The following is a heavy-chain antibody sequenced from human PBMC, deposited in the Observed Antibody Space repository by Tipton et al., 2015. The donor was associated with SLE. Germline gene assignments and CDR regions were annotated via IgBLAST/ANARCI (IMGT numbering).Heavy chain of an antibody. J-gene: IGHJ5*02. Sequence: GLVKPSETLSLTCSVSGGSISSYYWSWIRQPPGKGLEWIGSIYYSGSTYYNPSLKSRVTISVDTSKNQFSLKLSSVTAADTAVYYCAREGTRTNWFDPWGQGTLVTVSS. CDR2: IYYSGST. D-gene: IGHD1-1*01. CDR1: GGSISSYY. V-gene: IGHV4-59*12. CDR3: AREGTRTNWFDP.